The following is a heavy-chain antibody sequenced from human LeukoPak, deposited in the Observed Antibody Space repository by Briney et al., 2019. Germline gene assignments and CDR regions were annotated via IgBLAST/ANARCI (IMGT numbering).Heavy chain of an antibody. D-gene: IGHD3-10*01. Sequence: SQTLSLTCTVSGGSISSGGYYWSWLRQHPGRGLEWVGYIYYSGSTYYNPSLKSRVTISVDTSKNQFSLKLSSVTAADTAVYYCARGLWVGELVAFDIWGQGTMVTVSS. J-gene: IGHJ3*02. CDR3: ARGLWVGELVAFDI. V-gene: IGHV4-31*03. CDR1: GGSISSGGYY. CDR2: IYYSGST.